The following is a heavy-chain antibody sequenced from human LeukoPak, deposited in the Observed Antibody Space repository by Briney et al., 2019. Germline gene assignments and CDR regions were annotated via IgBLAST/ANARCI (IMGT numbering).Heavy chain of an antibody. D-gene: IGHD5-18*01. J-gene: IGHJ4*02. CDR3: ARARYSYGYFDY. V-gene: IGHV4-38-2*02. CDR2: IYYSGST. CDR1: GYSISSGYY. Sequence: SETPSLTCTVSGYSISSGYYWGWIRQPPGKGLEWIGSIYYSGSTYYNPSLKSRVTISVDTSKNQFSLKLSSMTAADTAVYYCARARYSYGYFDYWGQGTLVTVSS.